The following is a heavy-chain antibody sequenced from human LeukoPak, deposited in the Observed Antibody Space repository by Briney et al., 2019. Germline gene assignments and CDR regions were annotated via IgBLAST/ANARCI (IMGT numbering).Heavy chain of an antibody. D-gene: IGHD3-22*01. V-gene: IGHV4-34*01. J-gene: IGHJ5*02. Sequence: TSETLSLTCAVYGGSFSGYYWSWIRQPPGKGLEWIGEINHSGSTNYNPSLKSRVTISVDTSKNQFSLKLSSVTAADTAVYYCARRLRITMIVAVLDWFDPWGQGTLVTVSS. CDR2: INHSGST. CDR3: ARRLRITMIVAVLDWFDP. CDR1: GGSFSGYY.